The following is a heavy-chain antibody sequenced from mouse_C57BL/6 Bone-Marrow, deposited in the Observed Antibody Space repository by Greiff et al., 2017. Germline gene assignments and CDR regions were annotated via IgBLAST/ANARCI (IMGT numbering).Heavy chain of an antibody. Sequence: QVQLQQSGPELVKPGASVKISCKASGYAFSSSWMNWVKQRPGKGLEWIGRIYPGDGDTNYNGKFKGKATLTADKSSSPAYMQLSSLTSEDSAVYFCARLDYYGSSYNYWGQGTTLTVAS. CDR1: GYAFSSSW. D-gene: IGHD1-1*01. J-gene: IGHJ2*01. V-gene: IGHV1-82*01. CDR2: IYPGDGDT. CDR3: ARLDYYGSSYNY.